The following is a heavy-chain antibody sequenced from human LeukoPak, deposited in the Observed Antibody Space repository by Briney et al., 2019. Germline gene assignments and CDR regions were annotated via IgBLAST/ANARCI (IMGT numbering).Heavy chain of an antibody. Sequence: TASETQSLMCTVSGGSIRIYFWTWIRQPARRGLEWIGHIYSSGSIKYNPSLKSRVTMSIDTSKNQLSLKLNSVTAADTAVYYCARSGGSSSGSLGLWYSDIWGQGTMVTVSS. CDR1: GGSIRIYF. CDR3: ARSGGSSSGSLGLWYSDI. J-gene: IGHJ3*02. V-gene: IGHV4-4*07. CDR2: IYSSGSI. D-gene: IGHD6-19*01.